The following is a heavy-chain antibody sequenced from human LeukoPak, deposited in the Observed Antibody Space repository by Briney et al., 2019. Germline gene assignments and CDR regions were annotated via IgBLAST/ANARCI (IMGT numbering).Heavy chain of an antibody. V-gene: IGHV4-39*07. D-gene: IGHD4-11*01. CDR1: GGSISSSSYY. CDR2: IYYSGST. CDR3: AREMAYSNPLGAANYYYYYMDV. J-gene: IGHJ6*03. Sequence: SETLSLTCTVSGGSISSSSYYWGWIRQPPGKGLEWIGSIYYSGSTYYNPSLKSRVTRSVDTSKNQFSLKLSSVTAADTAVYYCAREMAYSNPLGAANYYYYYMDVWGKGTTVTVSS.